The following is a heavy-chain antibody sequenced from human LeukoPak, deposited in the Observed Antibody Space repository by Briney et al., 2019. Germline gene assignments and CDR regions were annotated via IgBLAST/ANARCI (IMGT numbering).Heavy chain of an antibody. V-gene: IGHV1-46*01. CDR2: INPSGGST. CDR1: GYTFISHY. Sequence: ASVKVSCKASGYTFISHYLQWVRQAPGQGFEWMGIINPSGGSTSYAQKFQGRVTMTRDTSTSTVYMELSSLRSEDTAVYYCARPGGSSGYIAAFDIWGQGTMVTVSS. D-gene: IGHD3-22*01. J-gene: IGHJ3*02. CDR3: ARPGGSSGYIAAFDI.